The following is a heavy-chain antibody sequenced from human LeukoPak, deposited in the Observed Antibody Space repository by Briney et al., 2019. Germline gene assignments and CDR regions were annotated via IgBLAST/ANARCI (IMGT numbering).Heavy chain of an antibody. CDR3: ARFPSYDPHRMDV. D-gene: IGHD3-22*01. CDR1: GGSISGSSYY. V-gene: IGHV4-39*01. J-gene: IGHJ6*02. Sequence: PSETLFLTCTVSGGSISGSSYYWGWIRQPPGKGLEWNGSIYYSGSTYYNPSLKSRVTISVDTSKNQFSLKLNSVTATDTAVYYCARFPSYDPHRMDVWGQGTTVTVSS. CDR2: IYYSGST.